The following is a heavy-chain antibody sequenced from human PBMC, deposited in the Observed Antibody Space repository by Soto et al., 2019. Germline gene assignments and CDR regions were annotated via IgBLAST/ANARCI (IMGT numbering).Heavy chain of an antibody. D-gene: IGHD3-10*01. CDR2: IRSKSNNFAT. CDR3: TRHQEGRSMVFYGMDV. J-gene: IGHJ6*02. Sequence: GGSLRLSCAASGFTLSGSDIHWVRQASGKGLEWVGRIRSKSNNFATSYAESVRGRFTISRDDSDNTASLQMSSLKTEDTAIYYCTRHQEGRSMVFYGMDVWGQGTTVTVSS. V-gene: IGHV3-73*01. CDR1: GFTLSGSD.